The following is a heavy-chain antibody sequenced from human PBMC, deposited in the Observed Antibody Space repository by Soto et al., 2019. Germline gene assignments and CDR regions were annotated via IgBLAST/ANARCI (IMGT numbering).Heavy chain of an antibody. D-gene: IGHD2-15*01. Sequence: GGSLRLSCAASGFTFSDYYMSWIRQAPGKGLEWVSYISSSSSYTNYADSVKGRFTISRDNAKNSLYLQMNSLRAEDTAVYYCARGAPRDTVVAYYYYGMDVWGQGTTVTVS. CDR3: ARGAPRDTVVAYYYYGMDV. V-gene: IGHV3-11*06. CDR1: GFTFSDYY. CDR2: ISSSSSYT. J-gene: IGHJ6*02.